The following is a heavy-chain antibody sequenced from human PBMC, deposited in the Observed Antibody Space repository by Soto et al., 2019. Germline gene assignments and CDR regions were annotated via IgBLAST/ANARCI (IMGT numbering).Heavy chain of an antibody. CDR1: GGSISSGGYY. J-gene: IGHJ4*02. CDR2: IYYSGST. Sequence: QVQLQESGPGLVKPSQTLSLTCTVSGGSISSGGYYWSWIRQHPGKGLEWIGYIYYSGSTYYNPSLKSRVTIPVDTTXNQFSLKLSSVTAADTAVYYCARSGYSYGPNPLLYWGQGTLVTVSS. D-gene: IGHD5-18*01. V-gene: IGHV4-31*03. CDR3: ARSGYSYGPNPLLY.